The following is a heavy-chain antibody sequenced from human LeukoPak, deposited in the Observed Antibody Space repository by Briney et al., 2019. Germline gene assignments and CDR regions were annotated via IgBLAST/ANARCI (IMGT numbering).Heavy chain of an antibody. D-gene: IGHD2-2*02. CDR2: ISSSSSYI. CDR1: GFTFSSYS. CDR3: ARAGCSSSSCYRPPNDAFDI. J-gene: IGHJ3*02. V-gene: IGHV3-21*01. Sequence: GGSLRLSCAASGFTFSSYSMNWVRQAPGKGLEWVSSISSSSSYIYYADSVKGRFTISRDNAKNSLYLQMNGLRAEDTAVYYCARAGCSSSSCYRPPNDAFDIWGQGTMVTVSS.